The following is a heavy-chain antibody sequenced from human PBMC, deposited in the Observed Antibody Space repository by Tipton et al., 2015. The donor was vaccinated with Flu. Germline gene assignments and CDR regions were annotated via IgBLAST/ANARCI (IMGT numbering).Heavy chain of an antibody. CDR2: VQYDGVTK. CDR3: AKGLWKYCSGGSCFILDS. V-gene: IGHV3-30*02. Sequence: SLRLSCAASGFSFSEHGIHWVRQAPGKGLEWVAFVQYDGVTKYYADSVKGRFTISRDNSRSNVYLQMASLRVDDTAVYFCAKGLWKYCSGGSCFILDSWGQGTLVTVSS. CDR1: GFSFSEHG. D-gene: IGHD2-15*01. J-gene: IGHJ4*02.